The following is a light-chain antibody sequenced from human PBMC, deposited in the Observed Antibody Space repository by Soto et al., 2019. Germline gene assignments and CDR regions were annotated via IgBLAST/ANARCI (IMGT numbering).Light chain of an antibody. CDR1: QRVSSY. J-gene: IGKJ4*01. Sequence: EIVLTQSPATLSLSPGERATLSCRASQRVSSYLAWYHQKPGQTPRLLIYNASNRATGIPARSSGSGCGTQFTLTISHLQVEDSAVYYCQQYKNWLALTFGGGTKVDI. CDR3: QQYKNWLALT. CDR2: NAS. V-gene: IGKV3-11*01.